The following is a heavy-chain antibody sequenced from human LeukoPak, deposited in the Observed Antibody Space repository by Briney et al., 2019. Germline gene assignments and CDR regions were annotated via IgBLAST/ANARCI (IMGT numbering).Heavy chain of an antibody. CDR2: INPNSGGT. J-gene: IGHJ4*02. CDR1: GGTFSSYA. Sequence: ASVKVSCKASGGTFSSYAISWVRQAPGQGLEWMGWINPNSGGTNYAQKFQGRVTMTRDTSISTAYMELSRLRSDDTAVYYCARAWSSSWYVDYWGQGTLVTVSS. CDR3: ARAWSSSWYVDY. V-gene: IGHV1-2*02. D-gene: IGHD6-13*01.